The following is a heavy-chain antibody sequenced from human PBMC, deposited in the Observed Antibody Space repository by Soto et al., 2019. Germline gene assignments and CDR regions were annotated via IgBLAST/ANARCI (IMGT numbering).Heavy chain of an antibody. CDR2: ISGSGDTI. CDR1: GFTFSYYT. D-gene: IGHD2-2*01. J-gene: IGHJ6*02. Sequence: EVQLLESGGGLVQPGGSLRLSCAASGFTFSYYTMSWVRQAPGKGLEWVSGISGSGDTIYYADSVKGRFTISRDNSKNTMYLQVNSLRADDTSVYYCADPVAAATHYDSYDMGGWGPGTTVTVAS. CDR3: ADPVAAATHYDSYDMGG. V-gene: IGHV3-23*01.